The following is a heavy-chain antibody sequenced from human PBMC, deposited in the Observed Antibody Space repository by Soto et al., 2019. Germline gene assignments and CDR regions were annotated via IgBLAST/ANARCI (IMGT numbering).Heavy chain of an antibody. J-gene: IGHJ4*02. CDR1: GGTFSSYT. CDR2: IIPILGIA. Sequence: QVQLVQSGAEVKKPGTSVNVSCKASGGTFSSYTISWVRQAPGQGREWMGRIIPILGIANYAQKFQGRVTIPADKSTRTAGMALSSLSSEDTAVYCCARASGGIVARILPFGYWGQGTLVTVFS. V-gene: IGHV1-69*02. CDR3: ARASGGIVARILPFGY. D-gene: IGHD5-12*01.